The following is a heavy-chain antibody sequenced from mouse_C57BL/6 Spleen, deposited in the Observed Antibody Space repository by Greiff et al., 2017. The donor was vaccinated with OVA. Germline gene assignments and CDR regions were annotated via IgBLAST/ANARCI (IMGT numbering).Heavy chain of an antibody. CDR1: GYTFTDYY. CDR2: INPNNGGT. V-gene: IGHV1-26*01. CDR3: ARSLRAMDY. Sequence: EVQLQQSGPELVKPGASVKISCKASGYTFTDYYMNWVKQSHGKSLEWIGDINPNNGGTSYNQKFKGKATLTVDKSSSTAYMELRSLTSEDSAGYYCARSLRAMDYWGQGTSVTVSS. J-gene: IGHJ4*01.